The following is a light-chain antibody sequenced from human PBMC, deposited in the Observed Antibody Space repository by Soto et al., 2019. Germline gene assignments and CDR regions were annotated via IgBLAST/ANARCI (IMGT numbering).Light chain of an antibody. CDR2: GVS. CDR3: SSYTSSTTPLYV. CDR1: SSDVVGYNY. V-gene: IGLV2-14*01. Sequence: QSALTQPASVSGSPGQSITISCTGTSSDVVGYNYVSWYQQHPGKAPKLMIYGVSNRPSGVSDRFSGSKSGNTASLTISGLQAEDEADYYCSSYTSSTTPLYVFGTGTKVTVL. J-gene: IGLJ1*01.